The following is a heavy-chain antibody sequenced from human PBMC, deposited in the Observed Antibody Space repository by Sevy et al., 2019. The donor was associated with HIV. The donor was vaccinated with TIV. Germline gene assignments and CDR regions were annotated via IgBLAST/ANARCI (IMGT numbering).Heavy chain of an antibody. CDR3: TRHGGYCTNAVCYTSYYYYGMDV. CDR1: GFTFSGSA. CDR2: LSSKANSYAT. J-gene: IGHJ6*02. V-gene: IGHV3-73*01. D-gene: IGHD2-8*01. Sequence: GGSLRLACAASGFTFSGSAMHWVRLASGKGLEWVGRLSSKANSYATAYAASVKGRFTISRDDSKNTAYLQMNSLKTEDTAVYYCTRHGGYCTNAVCYTSYYYYGMDVWGQGTTVTVSS.